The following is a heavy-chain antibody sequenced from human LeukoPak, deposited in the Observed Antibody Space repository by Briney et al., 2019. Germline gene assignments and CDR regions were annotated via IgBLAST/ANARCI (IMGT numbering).Heavy chain of an antibody. CDR1: GFTFTSYG. CDR2: ISGSGGST. Sequence: GGSLRLSCAPSGFTFTSYGMSWVRQAPGKGLEWVSAISGSGGSTYYADSVKGRFTISRDNSKNTLYLQMNSLRAEDTAVYYCAKASGYSGIFSFDYWGQGTLVTVSS. D-gene: IGHD6-13*01. CDR3: AKASGYSGIFSFDY. V-gene: IGHV3-23*01. J-gene: IGHJ4*02.